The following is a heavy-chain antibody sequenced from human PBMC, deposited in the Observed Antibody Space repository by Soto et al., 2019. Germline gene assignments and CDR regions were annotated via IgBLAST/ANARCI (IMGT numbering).Heavy chain of an antibody. J-gene: IGHJ4*02. V-gene: IGHV3-30*18. CDR2: ISYDGSNK. CDR3: AKDRSLVRGPMPY. D-gene: IGHD3-10*01. CDR1: GFTFSSYG. Sequence: GGSLRLSCAASGFTFSSYGMHWVRQAPGKGLEWVAVISYDGSNKYYADSVKGRFTISRDNSKNTLYLQMNRLRDEDMAVYYCAKDRSLVRGPMPYWGQGTLVTVSS.